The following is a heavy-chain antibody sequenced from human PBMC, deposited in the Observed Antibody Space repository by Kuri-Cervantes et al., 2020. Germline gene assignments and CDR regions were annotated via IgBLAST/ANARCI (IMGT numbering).Heavy chain of an antibody. V-gene: IGHV1-46*01. CDR2: INPSGGST. CDR3: ARGIPAGWRNSHVSWFDP. J-gene: IGHJ5*02. Sequence: ASVKVSCKASGYTFTSYYMHWVRQAPGQGLEWMGIINPSGGSTSYAQKFQGRVTMTSETSTSTVYMERSSLRSEDTAVYYCARGIPAGWRNSHVSWFDPWGQGTLVTVSS. D-gene: IGHD4-23*01. CDR1: GYTFTSYY.